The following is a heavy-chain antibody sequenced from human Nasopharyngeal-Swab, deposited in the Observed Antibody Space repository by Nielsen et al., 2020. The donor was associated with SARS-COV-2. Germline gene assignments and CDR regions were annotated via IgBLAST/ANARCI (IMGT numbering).Heavy chain of an antibody. CDR1: GFTFSNYG. D-gene: IGHD3-16*01. CDR3: AKAFGEDQLAEDAFDA. V-gene: IGHV3-30*18. Sequence: GGSLRLSWAASGFTFSNYGMHGVRQAPGKGLEWVAVISYDGNIKSYADSVRGRFLISRDNSHNTLYLQMSRLRTEDRAVYYCAKAFGEDQLAEDAFDAWGQGTMVTVSS. J-gene: IGHJ3*01. CDR2: ISYDGNIK.